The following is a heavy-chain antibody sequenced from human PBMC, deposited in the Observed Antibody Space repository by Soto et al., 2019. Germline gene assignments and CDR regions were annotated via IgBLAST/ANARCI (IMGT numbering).Heavy chain of an antibody. CDR2: IYYSGST. V-gene: IGHV4-59*08. D-gene: IGHD4-17*01. CDR3: ARSRKTTVTLFDY. CDR1: GGSISSYY. J-gene: IGHJ4*02. Sequence: SETLSLTCTVSGGSISSYYWSWIRQPPGKGLEWIGYIYYSGSTNYNPSLKSRVTISVDTSKNQFSLKLSSVTAADTAVYYCARSRKTTVTLFDYWGQGTLVTVSS.